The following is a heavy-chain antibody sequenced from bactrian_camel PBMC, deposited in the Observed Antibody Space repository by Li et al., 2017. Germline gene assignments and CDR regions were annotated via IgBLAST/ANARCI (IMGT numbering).Heavy chain of an antibody. CDR3: AANRGGSYCYTYTRAFTY. J-gene: IGHJ4*01. V-gene: IGHV3S55*01. D-gene: IGHD2*01. Sequence: HVQLVESGGGSVLAGSSLRLSCRVSGYPTSPYGTYCLGWFRQFPGKEREGVATIMSDGSTSYADSVKGRFTISKDNAKNTLYLQMNSLKPEDTAMYSCAANRGGSYCYTYTRAFTYWGQGTQVTVS. CDR1: GYPTSPYGTYC. CDR2: IMSDGST.